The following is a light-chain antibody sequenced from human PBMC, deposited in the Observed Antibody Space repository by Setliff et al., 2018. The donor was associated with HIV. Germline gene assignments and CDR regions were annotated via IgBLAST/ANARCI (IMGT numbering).Light chain of an antibody. CDR1: SSDVGGYNY. J-gene: IGLJ1*01. CDR3: CSYAGSDTYV. Sequence: QSALAQPASVSGSPGQSITISYTGTSSDVGGYNYVSWYQQHPGKAPKLMIYDVSERPSGVSNRFSGSKSGNTASLTISGLQAEDEADYYCCSYAGSDTYVFGTGTKVTVL. V-gene: IGLV2-23*02. CDR2: DVS.